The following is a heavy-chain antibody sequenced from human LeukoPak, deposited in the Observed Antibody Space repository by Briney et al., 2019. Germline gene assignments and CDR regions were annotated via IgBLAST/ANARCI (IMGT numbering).Heavy chain of an antibody. CDR3: ARSVRYSSSRYYFDY. J-gene: IGHJ4*02. V-gene: IGHV4-39*01. CDR1: GDSISSSSYS. CDR2: IRYSGST. D-gene: IGHD6-13*01. Sequence: PSETLSLTCTVSGDSISSSSYSWGWIRQPPGKGLEWIGTIRYSGSTYYNPSLKSRVTISVDTSKNQFSLKLSSVTAADTAVYYCARSVRYSSSRYYFDYWGQGTLVTVSS.